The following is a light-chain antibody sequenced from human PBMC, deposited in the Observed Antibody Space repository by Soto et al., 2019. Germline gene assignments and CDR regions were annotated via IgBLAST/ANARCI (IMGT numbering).Light chain of an antibody. CDR2: GAT. CDR3: QQIKSYPFT. J-gene: IGKJ3*01. CDR1: QGIDSY. Sequence: DIQLTQPPSFLSASVGDRIIITCRASQGIDSYLTWFQQIPGKAPKLLIYGATALQSGVPSRFSGSVSGTEFTLTISSLRPEDFATYYCQQIKSYPFTFGPGTKVDIK. V-gene: IGKV1-9*01.